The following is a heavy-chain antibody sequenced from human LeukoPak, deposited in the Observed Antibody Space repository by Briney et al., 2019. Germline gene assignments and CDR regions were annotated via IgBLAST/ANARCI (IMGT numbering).Heavy chain of an antibody. CDR3: AKDRTFSGSSDNNWFDP. Sequence: PGGSLRLSCTASGFTFSSFAMSWVRQAAGKRLEWVSTISASGSSTYYADSVKGRFTISRDNPKNTLSLQMNSLRVEDTAEYYCAKDRTFSGSSDNNWFDPWGQGTLVTVSS. CDR1: GFTFSSFA. D-gene: IGHD1-26*01. J-gene: IGHJ5*02. CDR2: ISASGSST. V-gene: IGHV3-23*01.